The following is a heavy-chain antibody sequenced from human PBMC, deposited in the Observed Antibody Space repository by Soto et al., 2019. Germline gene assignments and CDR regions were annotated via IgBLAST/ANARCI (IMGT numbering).Heavy chain of an antibody. Sequence: QVQLEESGGGVVQPGRSLRLSCAASGFTFGHYAMHWVRQAPGKGLEWLAIISYDGDNEYYAGSVRGRFTISRDNSKNTLSLQTNNLRHEDTAVYYCAKDGGPLYRNSPGCSAKHFDYWGQGTLVTVSS. J-gene: IGHJ4*02. CDR1: GFTFGHYA. D-gene: IGHD2-2*01. V-gene: IGHV3-30*18. CDR2: ISYDGDNE. CDR3: AKDGGPLYRNSPGCSAKHFDY.